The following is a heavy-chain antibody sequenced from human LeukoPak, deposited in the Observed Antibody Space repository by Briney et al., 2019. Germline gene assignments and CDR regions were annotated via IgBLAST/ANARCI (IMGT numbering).Heavy chain of an antibody. V-gene: IGHV3-23*01. CDR2: ISGSGGST. J-gene: IGHJ6*02. Sequence: GGSLRLSCAASGFTFSSYAMSWVRQAPGKGLEWVSAISGSGGSTYYAGSVKGRFTISRDNSKNTLYLQMNSLRAEDTAVYYCAKSSPASRRITIFGADGWYYYYGMDVWGQGTTVTVSS. CDR3: AKSSPASRRITIFGADGWYYYYGMDV. CDR1: GFTFSSYA. D-gene: IGHD3-3*01.